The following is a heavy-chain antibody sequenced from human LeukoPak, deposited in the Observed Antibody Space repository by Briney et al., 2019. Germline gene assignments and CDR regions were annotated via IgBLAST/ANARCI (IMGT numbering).Heavy chain of an antibody. D-gene: IGHD3-9*01. J-gene: IGHJ4*02. CDR1: GFTFSGSA. V-gene: IGHV3-73*01. CDR2: IRSKANSYAT. CDR3: TPSLYDILTGSDY. Sequence: GGSLGLSCAASGFTFSGSAMHWVRQASGKGLEWVGRIRSKANSYATAYAASVKGRFTISRDDSKNTAYLQMNSLKTEDTAVYYCTPSLYDILTGSDYWGQGTLVTVSS.